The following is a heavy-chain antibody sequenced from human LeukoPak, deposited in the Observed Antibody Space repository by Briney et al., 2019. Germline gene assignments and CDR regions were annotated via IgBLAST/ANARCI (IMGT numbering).Heavy chain of an antibody. Sequence: PGGSLRLSCAASGFTYSSYGMHWVRQAPGKGLEWVALIWYDGSHQYYADSVKGRFTISRDNSKNSLYLQMNSLRVEDTAVYYCARGGGSGYYGFGYWGQGTLVTVSS. CDR3: ARGGGSGYYGFGY. J-gene: IGHJ4*02. D-gene: IGHD3-3*01. CDR2: IWYDGSHQ. CDR1: GFTYSSYG. V-gene: IGHV3-30*02.